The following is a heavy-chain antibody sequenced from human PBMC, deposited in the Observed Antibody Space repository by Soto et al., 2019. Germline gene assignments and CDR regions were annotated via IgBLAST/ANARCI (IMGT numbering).Heavy chain of an antibody. J-gene: IGHJ4*02. CDR1: GFAFSGYA. Sequence: GGSLRLSCAASGFAFSGYAMSWVRQAPGKGLEWVSATSSSGGSPYYADSVKGRFTISRDNSKNTLYLQMSTLRAEDTAVYYCAKGGGSYYFDYWGQGTLVTVSS. D-gene: IGHD1-26*01. CDR3: AKGGGSYYFDY. V-gene: IGHV3-23*01. CDR2: TSSSGGSP.